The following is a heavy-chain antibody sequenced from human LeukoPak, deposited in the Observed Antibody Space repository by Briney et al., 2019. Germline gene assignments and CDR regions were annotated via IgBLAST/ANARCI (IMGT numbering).Heavy chain of an antibody. CDR1: GGSISEYF. J-gene: IGHJ6*02. Sequence: PSETLSLTCTVSGGSISEYFWSWIRQPPGKGLEWIGYIYYSGNTNYNPSFKSRVTISVDTSRSQFSLKLRSVTAADTAMYYCARGTHYYDSSGYLYYYGMDVWGQGTTVTVSS. V-gene: IGHV4-59*01. CDR3: ARGTHYYDSSGYLYYYGMDV. D-gene: IGHD3-22*01. CDR2: IYYSGNT.